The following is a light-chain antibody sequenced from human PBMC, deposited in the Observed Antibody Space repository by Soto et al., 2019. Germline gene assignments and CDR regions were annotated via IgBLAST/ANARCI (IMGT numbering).Light chain of an antibody. J-gene: IGKJ1*01. CDR1: QSVSSN. CDR3: QQYDIWPPT. V-gene: IGKV3-15*01. Sequence: IVMTQSPATLSVSPGERATLSCRASQSVSSNLAWFQQKPGQTPRLLFNGASTRATGIPARFTGSGSGTEFILTISSLQSEDFAVYYCQQYDIWPPTFGQGTKVDI. CDR2: GAS.